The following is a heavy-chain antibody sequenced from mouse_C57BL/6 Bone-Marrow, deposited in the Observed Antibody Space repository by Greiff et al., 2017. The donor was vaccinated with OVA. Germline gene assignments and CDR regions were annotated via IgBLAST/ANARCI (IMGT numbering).Heavy chain of an antibody. D-gene: IGHD2-3*01. CDR2: IYPSDSET. Sequence: QVQLQQPGAELVRPGSSVKLSCKASGYTFTSYWMDWVKQRPGQGLEWIGNIYPSDSETHYNQKFKDKAKLTVDKSSSTAYMQLRSLTSEDSAGYYCAKGWLLPYYWGQGTTLTVSS. CDR3: AKGWLLPYY. J-gene: IGHJ2*01. CDR1: GYTFTSYW. V-gene: IGHV1-61*01.